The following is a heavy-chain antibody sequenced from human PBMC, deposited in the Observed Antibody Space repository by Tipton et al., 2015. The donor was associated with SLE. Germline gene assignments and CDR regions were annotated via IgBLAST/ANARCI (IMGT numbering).Heavy chain of an antibody. Sequence: SLRLSCAASGFTFRNYAMHWVRQAPGKGLEYVSSINSNGRSIYYAKSVEGRFTISRDNSKNTLYLQMGSLGADDLAVYYCARARRDCSGGSCYSYYFDYWGQGTLVTVSS. V-gene: IGHV3-64*01. CDR1: GFTFRNYA. CDR3: ARARRDCSGGSCYSYYFDY. J-gene: IGHJ4*02. CDR2: INSNGRSI. D-gene: IGHD2-15*01.